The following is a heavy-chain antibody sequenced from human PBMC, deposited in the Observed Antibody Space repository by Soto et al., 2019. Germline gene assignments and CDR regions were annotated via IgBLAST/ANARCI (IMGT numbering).Heavy chain of an antibody. V-gene: IGHV6-1*01. J-gene: IGHJ4*02. CDR1: GDNFSSSRAA. CDR3: ARDRPLCSGNTCSTHSDF. D-gene: IGHD2-2*01. Sequence: PPQTLALTWVISGDNFSSSRAAWNWIRQCPSRGVEWLGRTYYRSKWYSDCAVSVKRRITIKPDLSKNPFSLLLNSVTPEDTAMYYCARDRPLCSGNTCSTHSDFWGQGTLVTVSS. CDR2: TYYRSKWYS.